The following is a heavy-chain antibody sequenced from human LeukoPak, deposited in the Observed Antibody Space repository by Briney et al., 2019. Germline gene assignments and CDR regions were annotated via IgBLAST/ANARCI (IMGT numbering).Heavy chain of an antibody. D-gene: IGHD6-13*01. Sequence: GGSLRLSCAASGFTFSSYAMSWVRQAPGKGLEWVSAISGSGHSTNYADSVKGRFTISRDNSKNTLYLQMNSLRAEDTAVYYCAKGSYSSSWYSVYWGQGTLVTVSS. CDR2: ISGSGHST. CDR3: AKGSYSSSWYSVY. V-gene: IGHV3-23*01. CDR1: GFTFSSYA. J-gene: IGHJ4*02.